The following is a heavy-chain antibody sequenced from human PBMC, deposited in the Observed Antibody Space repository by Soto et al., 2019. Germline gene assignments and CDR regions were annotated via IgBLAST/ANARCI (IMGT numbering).Heavy chain of an antibody. J-gene: IGHJ4*02. D-gene: IGHD1-26*01. V-gene: IGHV4-30-2*01. Sequence: QLQLRESGSGLVKPSQTLSLTCAVSGGSFTSGAYSWSWIRQPPGKGLEWIGFLYHGGSTYYNASLKSRVTISLDRSKNQFSLNLSSVTAADTAVYYCARGLVGTTTYYFAYWGQGILVTVSS. CDR3: ARGLVGTTTYYFAY. CDR2: LYHGGST. CDR1: GGSFTSGAYS.